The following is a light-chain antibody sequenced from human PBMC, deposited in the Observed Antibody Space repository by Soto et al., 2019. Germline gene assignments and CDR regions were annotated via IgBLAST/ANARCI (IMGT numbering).Light chain of an antibody. CDR3: QQYNNWPPWT. V-gene: IGKV3-15*01. CDR2: GAS. J-gene: IGKJ1*01. Sequence: EIVMTQSPATQSVSPGERATLSCRASQSVSSNLAWYQQKPGQAPRLLIYGASTRATGIPARFSGSGSGTEFTLTISSLQSEDFAVYFCQQYNNWPPWTFGQGTKVEI. CDR1: QSVSSN.